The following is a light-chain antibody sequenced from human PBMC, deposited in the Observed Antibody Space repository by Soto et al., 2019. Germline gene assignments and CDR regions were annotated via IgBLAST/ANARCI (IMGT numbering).Light chain of an antibody. CDR3: SSYTSSSTYVV. CDR1: SSDVGGYNY. CDR2: DVS. V-gene: IGLV2-14*01. J-gene: IGLJ2*01. Sequence: QSVLTQPASVSGSPGQSITISCTGTSSDVGGYNYVSWYQQHPGKAPELMIYDVSNRPSGVSNRFSGSKSGNTASLTISGLQAEDEADYYCSSYTSSSTYVVFGGGTEVTVL.